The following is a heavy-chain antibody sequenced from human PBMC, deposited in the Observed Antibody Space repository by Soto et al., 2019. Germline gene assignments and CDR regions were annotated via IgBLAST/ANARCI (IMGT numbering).Heavy chain of an antibody. D-gene: IGHD3-9*01. CDR1: CGSISSGGYY. CDR2: IYCSGST. CDR3: ARAKTAYDILTD. V-gene: IGHV4-31*03. Sequence: SETLSLTCNVSCGSISSGGYYWIFIRQHPGKGLEWIGYIYCSGSTYYNPSLKSRVTISVDTSKNQFSLKLSSVTAADTAVYYCARAKTAYDILTDWGQGTLVTVSS. J-gene: IGHJ4*02.